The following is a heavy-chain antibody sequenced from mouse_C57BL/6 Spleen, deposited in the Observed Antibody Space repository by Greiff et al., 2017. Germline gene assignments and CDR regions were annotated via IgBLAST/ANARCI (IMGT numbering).Heavy chain of an antibody. Sequence: VQLQQSGAELLKPGASVKLSCKASGYTFTGYWIEWVKQRPGHGLEWIGEILPGSGSTNYNEKFKGKATFTADTASNTAYMQLTSLTTEDSAIYCGARRYGQEGVCYCGQGGLVTVSA. J-gene: IGHJ3*01. CDR1: GYTFTGYW. D-gene: IGHD1-1*02. CDR3: ARRYGQEGVCY. CDR2: ILPGSGST. V-gene: IGHV1-9*01.